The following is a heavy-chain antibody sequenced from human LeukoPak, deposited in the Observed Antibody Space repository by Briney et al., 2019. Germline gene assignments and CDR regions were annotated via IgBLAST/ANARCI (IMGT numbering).Heavy chain of an antibody. CDR3: AKSVSGVVVAPIFDY. Sequence: GGSLRLACAASGFTFDDYAMHWVRQAPGKGLEWVSGISWNSGSIGYADSVKGRFTISRDSAKNSLYLQMNSLRAEDTALYYCAKSVSGVVVAPIFDYWGQGTLVTVSS. V-gene: IGHV3-9*01. CDR1: GFTFDDYA. D-gene: IGHD3-22*01. J-gene: IGHJ4*02. CDR2: ISWNSGSI.